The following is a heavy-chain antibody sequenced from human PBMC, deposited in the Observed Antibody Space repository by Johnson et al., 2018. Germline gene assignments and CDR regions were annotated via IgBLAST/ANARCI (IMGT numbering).Heavy chain of an antibody. J-gene: IGHJ1*01. CDR1: GGSISSYY. CDR2: IHYSGST. V-gene: IGHV4-59*12. D-gene: IGHD1-1*01. Sequence: QVQLQESGPGLVKPSETLSLTCTVSGGSISSYYWNWIRQPPGKALEWIGYIHYSGSTNYNPSLKSRGTISVDTSKNQFPLKLSSVTAADTAVYYCASTNNWYNFAFQRWGQGTLVTVSS. CDR3: ASTNNWYNFAFQR.